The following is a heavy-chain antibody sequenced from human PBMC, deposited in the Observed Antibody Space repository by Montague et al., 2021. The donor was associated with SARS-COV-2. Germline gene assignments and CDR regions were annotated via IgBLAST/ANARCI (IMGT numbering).Heavy chain of an antibody. Sequence: SETLSLTCAVYGGSFSGYYWSWIRQPPGKGLEWIGEINHSGSTNYNPSLKSRVTISVDTSKNQFSLKLSSVTAADTAVYYCARVAGGYYHDSSAYFDYWGQGSLVTVSS. CDR3: ARVAGGYYHDSSAYFDY. D-gene: IGHD3-22*01. CDR1: GGSFSGYY. CDR2: INHSGST. J-gene: IGHJ4*02. V-gene: IGHV4-34*01.